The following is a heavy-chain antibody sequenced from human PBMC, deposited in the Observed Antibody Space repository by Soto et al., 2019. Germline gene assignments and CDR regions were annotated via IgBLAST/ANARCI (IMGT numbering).Heavy chain of an antibody. Sequence: QVQLVESGGGVVQPGRSLRLSCAASGFTFSNYGIHWVRQAPGKGLEWVAIISNDGSNKYSDSVKGRFTISRDNSKNTVYLQMNSLRGEDTALYYCAKDFTGDHGMDVWGQGTTVTVSS. CDR2: ISNDGSNK. D-gene: IGHD3-16*01. CDR1: GFTFSNYG. J-gene: IGHJ6*02. V-gene: IGHV3-30*18. CDR3: AKDFTGDHGMDV.